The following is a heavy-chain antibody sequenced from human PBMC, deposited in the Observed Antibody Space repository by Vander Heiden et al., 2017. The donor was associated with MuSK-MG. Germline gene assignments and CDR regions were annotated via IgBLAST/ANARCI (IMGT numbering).Heavy chain of an antibody. CDR3: ARLPTTVRDYYYMDV. V-gene: IGHV4-38-2*01. J-gene: IGHJ6*03. CDR2: IYHSGST. Sequence: QVQLQESGPGLVKPSETLSLTCAVSGYSISSGYYWGWIRQPPGKGLEWIGSIYHSGSTYYNPSLKSRVTISVDTSKNQFSLKLSSVTAADTAVYYCARLPTTVRDYYYMDVWGKGTTVTVSS. CDR1: GYSISSGYY. D-gene: IGHD4-17*01.